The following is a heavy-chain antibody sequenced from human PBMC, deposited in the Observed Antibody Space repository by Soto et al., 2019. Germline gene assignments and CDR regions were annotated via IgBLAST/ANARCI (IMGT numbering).Heavy chain of an antibody. CDR2: IYFTGST. V-gene: IGHV4-30-4*01. D-gene: IGHD2-15*01. CDR3: ARGAVVGSNSLTNAWFDP. CDR1: GGTGNNGDYF. Sequence: SETLSLTCTVSGGTGNNGDYFWSWISQSPGKGLEWLGYIYFTGSTYYSPSLKSRLHISMDKSKNHFSLEMTSVTVADTAVYFCARGAVVGSNSLTNAWFDPWGPGTPVTVSS. J-gene: IGHJ5*02.